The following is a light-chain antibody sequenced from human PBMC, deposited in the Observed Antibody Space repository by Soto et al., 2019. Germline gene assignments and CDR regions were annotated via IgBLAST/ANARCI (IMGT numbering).Light chain of an antibody. CDR3: GTWDSSLSAGV. V-gene: IGLV1-51*01. J-gene: IGLJ2*01. CDR2: DNN. Sequence: QSVVTQPPSVSAAPGQKVTISCSGSSSNIGNNYVSWYQQLPGTAPKLLIYDNNKRPSGIPDRFSGSKSGTSATLGITGLQTGDEADYYCGTWDSSLSAGVFGGGTK. CDR1: SSNIGNNY.